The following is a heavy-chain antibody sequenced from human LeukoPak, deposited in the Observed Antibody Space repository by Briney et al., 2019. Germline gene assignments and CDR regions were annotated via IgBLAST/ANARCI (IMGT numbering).Heavy chain of an antibody. J-gene: IGHJ6*02. Sequence: ASEKVSCKASGYTFTGYYMHWVRQAPGQGLEWMGRINPNSGGTNYAQKFQGRVTMTRDTSISTAYMELSRLRSDDTAVYYCASWGSYYYGMDVWGQGTTVTVSS. CDR3: ASWGSYYYGMDV. CDR2: INPNSGGT. D-gene: IGHD3-16*01. V-gene: IGHV1-2*06. CDR1: GYTFTGYY.